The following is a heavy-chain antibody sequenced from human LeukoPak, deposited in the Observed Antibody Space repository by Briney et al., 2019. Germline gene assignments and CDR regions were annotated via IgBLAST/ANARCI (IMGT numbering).Heavy chain of an antibody. D-gene: IGHD3-3*01. CDR1: GGSFSGYY. Sequence: SETLSLTCAVYGGSFSGYYWSWIRQPPGKGLEWIGEINHSGSTNYNPSLKSRVTISVDTSKNQFSLKLSSVTAADTAVYYCARGGISGGWGYYYYYYMDVWGKGTTVTISS. V-gene: IGHV4-34*01. CDR2: INHSGST. CDR3: ARGGISGGWGYYYYYYMDV. J-gene: IGHJ6*03.